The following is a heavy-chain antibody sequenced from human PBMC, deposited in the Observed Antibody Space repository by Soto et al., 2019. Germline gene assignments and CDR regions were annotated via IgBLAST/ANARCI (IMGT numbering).Heavy chain of an antibody. V-gene: IGHV3-23*01. CDR2: ISGSGGST. J-gene: IGHJ6*02. Sequence: GGSLRLSCAASGFTFSSYAMSWVRQAPGKGLEWVPAISGSGGSTYYADSVKGRFTISRDNSKNTLYLQMNSLRAEDTAVYYCAKLRSRPNYGMDVWGQGTTVTVSS. CDR1: GFTFSSYA. CDR3: AKLRSRPNYGMDV.